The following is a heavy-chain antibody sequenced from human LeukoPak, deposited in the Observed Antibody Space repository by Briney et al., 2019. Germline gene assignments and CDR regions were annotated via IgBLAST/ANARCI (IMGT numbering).Heavy chain of an antibody. Sequence: GASVKLSCKASGYTFTGYYMHWVRQAPGQGLEWMGRINPNSGGTNYAQKFQGRVTMTRDTSISTAYMELSRLRSADTAVYYCARAGSSSWYYGYWGQGTLVTVSS. CDR2: INPNSGGT. CDR1: GYTFTGYY. CDR3: ARAGSSSWYYGY. V-gene: IGHV1-2*06. J-gene: IGHJ4*02. D-gene: IGHD6-13*01.